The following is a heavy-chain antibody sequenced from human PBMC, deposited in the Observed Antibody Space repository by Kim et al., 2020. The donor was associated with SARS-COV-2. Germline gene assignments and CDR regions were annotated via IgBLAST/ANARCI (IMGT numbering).Heavy chain of an antibody. CDR2: ISYDGSNK. V-gene: IGHV3-30*18. J-gene: IGHJ4*02. Sequence: GGSLRLSCAASGFTFSSYGMHWVRQAPGKGLEWVAVISYDGSNKYYADSVKGRFTISRDNSKNTLYLQMNSLRAEDTAVYYCAKDLYFLEMATLGYWGQGTLVTVSS. CDR1: GFTFSSYG. D-gene: IGHD5-12*01. CDR3: AKDLYFLEMATLGY.